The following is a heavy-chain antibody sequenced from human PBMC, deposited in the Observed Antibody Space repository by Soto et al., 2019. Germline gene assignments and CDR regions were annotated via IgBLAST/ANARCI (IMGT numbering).Heavy chain of an antibody. CDR2: SRDKVNSYTT. D-gene: IGHD6-6*01. CDR1: GFILSDHY. J-gene: IGHJ6*02. Sequence: EVQLVESGGGLVQPGGSLRLACTASGFILSDHYMDWVRQAPGKGLEWIGRSRDKVNSYTTQYAASVKGRFTISRDESKDSLYLQIDNLKTEDTAVYFCTRGGSSSPYYDPMDVWGQGTKVIISS. CDR3: TRGGSSSPYYDPMDV. V-gene: IGHV3-72*01.